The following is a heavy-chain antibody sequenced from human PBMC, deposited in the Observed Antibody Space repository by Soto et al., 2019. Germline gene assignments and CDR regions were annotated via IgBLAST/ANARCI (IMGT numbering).Heavy chain of an antibody. CDR3: AMYNYGAGYFDY. J-gene: IGHJ4*02. Sequence: SVKVSCKASGGTFSSYAISWVRQAPGQGLEWMGGIIPIFGTANYAQKFQGRVTITADESTSTAYMELSSLRSEDTAVYYCAMYNYGAGYFDYWGQGTLVTVSS. D-gene: IGHD4-17*01. V-gene: IGHV1-69*13. CDR2: IIPIFGTA. CDR1: GGTFSSYA.